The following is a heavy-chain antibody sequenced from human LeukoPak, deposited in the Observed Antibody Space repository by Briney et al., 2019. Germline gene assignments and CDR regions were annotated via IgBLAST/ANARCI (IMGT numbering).Heavy chain of an antibody. D-gene: IGHD1-1*01. Sequence: PGGSLRLSCAASGFTFSGSAMHWVRQASGKGREWGGRIRSKANSYATAYAASVKGRFTISRDDSKNTAYLQMNSLKTEDTAVYYCTRHGNEKLVDYWGQGTLVTVSS. J-gene: IGHJ4*02. V-gene: IGHV3-73*01. CDR1: GFTFSGSA. CDR3: TRHGNEKLVDY. CDR2: IRSKANSYAT.